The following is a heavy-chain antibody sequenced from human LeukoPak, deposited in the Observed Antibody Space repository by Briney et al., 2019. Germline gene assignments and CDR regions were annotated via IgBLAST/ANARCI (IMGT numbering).Heavy chain of an antibody. D-gene: IGHD7-27*01. V-gene: IGHV4-34*01. Sequence: SETLSLTCAVYGGSFSGYYWSWIRQPPGKGLEWIGEINHSGSTNYNPSLKSRVTISVDTSKNRFSLKLSSVTAADTAIYYCARRTNGDNWFDPWGQGTLVTVSS. J-gene: IGHJ5*02. CDR2: INHSGST. CDR1: GGSFSGYY. CDR3: ARRTNGDNWFDP.